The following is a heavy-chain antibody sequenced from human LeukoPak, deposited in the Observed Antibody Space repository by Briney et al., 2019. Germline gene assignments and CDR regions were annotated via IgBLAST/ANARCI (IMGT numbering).Heavy chain of an antibody. CDR1: GGSISSGDYY. V-gene: IGHV4-61*08. J-gene: IGHJ5*02. CDR2: IYYSGST. CDR3: ARLYCSSTSCYRWRFDP. Sequence: PSETLSLTCTVSGGSISSGDYYWSWVRQPPGKGLEWIGYIYYSGSTNYNPSLKSRVTISVDTSKNQFSLKLSSVTAADTAVYYCARLYCSSTSCYRWRFDPWGQGTLVTVSS. D-gene: IGHD2-2*01.